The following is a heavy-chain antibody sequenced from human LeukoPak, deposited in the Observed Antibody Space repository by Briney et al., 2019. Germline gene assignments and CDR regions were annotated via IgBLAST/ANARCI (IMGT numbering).Heavy chain of an antibody. D-gene: IGHD6-13*01. CDR3: ARGRGSSWYGHYYYYGMDV. Sequence: GGSVRLFCAASGFTFSSYCVLGVRHARGRAVVCVSRFNSDGSSTSYADSVKGRFTISRDNAKNTLYLQMKSLRAEDTAVYYCARGRGSSWYGHYYYYGMDVWGQGTTVTVSS. J-gene: IGHJ6*02. V-gene: IGHV3-74*01. CDR2: FNSDGSST. CDR1: GFTFSSYC.